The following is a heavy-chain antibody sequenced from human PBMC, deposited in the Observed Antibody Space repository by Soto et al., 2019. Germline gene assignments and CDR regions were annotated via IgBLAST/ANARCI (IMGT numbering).Heavy chain of an antibody. CDR2: INPNSGGT. Sequence: ASVKVSCKASGYTFTGYYMHWVRQAPGQGLEWMGWINPNSGGTNYAQKFQGWVTMTRDTSISTAYMELSRLRSDDTAVYYCARETTVTTSPLDYWGQGTLVTVSS. D-gene: IGHD4-17*01. CDR1: GYTFTGYY. J-gene: IGHJ4*02. V-gene: IGHV1-2*04. CDR3: ARETTVTTSPLDY.